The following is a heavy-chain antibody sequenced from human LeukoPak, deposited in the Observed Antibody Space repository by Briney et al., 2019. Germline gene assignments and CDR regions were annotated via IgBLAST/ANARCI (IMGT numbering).Heavy chain of an antibody. Sequence: GGSLRLSCAAAGFTFSSYWMHWVRQAPGKGLVWVSRIDSYGSSTSFADSVKGRFTISRDNAKNTLYLQMNSLRAEDTAVYYCASSTYSGSHWDAFDIWGQGTMVTVSS. V-gene: IGHV3-74*01. J-gene: IGHJ3*02. CDR1: GFTFSSYW. D-gene: IGHD1-26*01. CDR2: IDSYGSST. CDR3: ASSTYSGSHWDAFDI.